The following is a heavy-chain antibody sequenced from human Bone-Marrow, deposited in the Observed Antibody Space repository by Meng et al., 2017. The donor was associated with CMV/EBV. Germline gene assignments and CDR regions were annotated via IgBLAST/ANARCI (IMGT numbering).Heavy chain of an antibody. J-gene: IGHJ4*02. CDR3: ARHLRRSPFDY. D-gene: IGHD3-10*01. Sequence: ISCKGSGYSFSSYWIGWVRQMPGKGLEWMGIIYPGDSDIRYSPSFQGQVTISADKSISTAYLQWASLKASDTAIYYCARHLRRSPFDYWGQGTLVTVSS. V-gene: IGHV5-51*01. CDR2: IYPGDSDI. CDR1: GYSFSSYW.